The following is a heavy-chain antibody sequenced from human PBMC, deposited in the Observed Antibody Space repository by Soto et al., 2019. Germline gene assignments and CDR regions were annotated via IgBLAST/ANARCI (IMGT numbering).Heavy chain of an antibody. CDR1: GFTFTRYS. V-gene: IGHV3-21*01. Sequence: GGSLRLSCAASGFTFTRYSMNWVRQAPGKGLEWVSSISSTTNYIYYGDSMKGRFTISRDNGKNSLSLQMNSMTAEDTAVYYCAREETAWPLAYGLDVWGQGTTVTVSS. D-gene: IGHD2-21*02. CDR2: ISSTTNYI. J-gene: IGHJ6*02. CDR3: AREETAWPLAYGLDV.